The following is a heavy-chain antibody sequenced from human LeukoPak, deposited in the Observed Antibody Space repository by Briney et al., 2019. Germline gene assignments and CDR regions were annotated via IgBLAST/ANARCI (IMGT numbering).Heavy chain of an antibody. CDR2: IYTSGSS. V-gene: IGHV4-4*07. Sequence: SETLSLNCTVSGGSFSPDYWSWIRQPAGQGLEGIGRIYTSGSSNYNPSLKSRATMSVDTSKNQISLKLTSVTAADTAVYYCARDRFSGSFSGFDYWGQGALVTVSS. CDR3: ARDRFSGSFSGFDY. CDR1: GGSFSPDY. D-gene: IGHD1-26*01. J-gene: IGHJ4*02.